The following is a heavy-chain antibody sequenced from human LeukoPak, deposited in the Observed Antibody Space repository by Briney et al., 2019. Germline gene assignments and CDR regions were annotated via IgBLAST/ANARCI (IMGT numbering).Heavy chain of an antibody. CDR1: GGSISSYY. J-gene: IGHJ5*02. CDR2: IYTTGST. V-gene: IGHV4-4*07. Sequence: SETLSLTCTVSGGSISSYYWTWIRQPAGKGLEWIGRIYTTGSTNYNPSLNSRVTMSVDTSKNQFSLKLSSVTAADTAVYYCARVRPLRGRSLFDPWGQGTLVTVSS. CDR3: ARVRPLRGRSLFDP.